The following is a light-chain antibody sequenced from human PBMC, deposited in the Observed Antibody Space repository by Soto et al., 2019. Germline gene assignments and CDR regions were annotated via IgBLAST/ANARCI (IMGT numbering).Light chain of an antibody. CDR3: QSYDRSLRGYVL. Sequence: QPVLTQPPSVSGAPGQRVTISCTGSSANIGAGFDVHWYQQFPGTAPKLLIYDNTHRPSGVPDRFSASKSGASASLAITGLQAEDEADYYCQSYDRSLRGYVLFGGGTQLTVL. CDR1: SANIGAGFD. V-gene: IGLV1-40*01. J-gene: IGLJ2*01. CDR2: DNT.